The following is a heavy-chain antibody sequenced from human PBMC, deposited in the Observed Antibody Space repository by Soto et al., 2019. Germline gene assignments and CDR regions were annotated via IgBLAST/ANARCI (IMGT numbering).Heavy chain of an antibody. Sequence: QVKLVESGGGVVQPGRSLRLSCAASGFTFSSYGMHWVRQAPGKGLEWVAVIWYDGSNKYYADSVKGRFTISRDNSKNTLYLQMNSLRAEDTAVYYCAREGDGDDYGDYGTPDYWGQGTLVTVSS. J-gene: IGHJ4*02. CDR2: IWYDGSNK. CDR1: GFTFSSYG. CDR3: AREGDGDDYGDYGTPDY. V-gene: IGHV3-33*01. D-gene: IGHD4-17*01.